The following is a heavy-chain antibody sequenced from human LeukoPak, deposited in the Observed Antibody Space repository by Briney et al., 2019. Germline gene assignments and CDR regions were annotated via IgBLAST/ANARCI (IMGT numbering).Heavy chain of an antibody. D-gene: IGHD3-22*01. CDR2: IYPGDSDT. Sequence: GESLKISCKGSGFTFTSYWIGWVRQMPGKGLEWMGIIYPGDSDTTYSPSFQGLVAISADKSTSTAYLQWSSLKASDTAIYYCARRFGDGSGYLDYWGRGTLVTVSS. V-gene: IGHV5-51*01. CDR1: GFTFTSYW. CDR3: ARRFGDGSGYLDY. J-gene: IGHJ4*02.